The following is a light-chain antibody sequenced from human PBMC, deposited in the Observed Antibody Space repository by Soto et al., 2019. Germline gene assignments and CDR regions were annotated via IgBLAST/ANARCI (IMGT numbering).Light chain of an antibody. CDR3: QQSFSTPPLT. Sequence: DIQMTQSPSSLSASIGDRITITCRASQSISTYLNWYQQKPGKAPNLLIYGASTLQSGVPSRFSGRGSATDFTLTIISLQPEDFATYYCQQSFSTPPLTFGGGTKVDIK. V-gene: IGKV1-39*01. CDR1: QSISTY. CDR2: GAS. J-gene: IGKJ4*01.